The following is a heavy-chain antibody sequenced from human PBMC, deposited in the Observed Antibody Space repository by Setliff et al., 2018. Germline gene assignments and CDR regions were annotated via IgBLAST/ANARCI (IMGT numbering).Heavy chain of an antibody. D-gene: IGHD2-15*01. V-gene: IGHV4-61*09. CDR1: GGSISSGNYY. Sequence: PSETLSLTCTVSGGSISSGNYYWSWIRQPAGKGLEWIGHIQTSGTTNYNPSLKSRVTISVDTYKNQFSLKLSAVTAADTALYFCAIEDCPNYYYYYMDIWGKGTTVTVSS. J-gene: IGHJ6*03. CDR2: IQTSGTT. CDR3: AIEDCPNYYYYYMDI.